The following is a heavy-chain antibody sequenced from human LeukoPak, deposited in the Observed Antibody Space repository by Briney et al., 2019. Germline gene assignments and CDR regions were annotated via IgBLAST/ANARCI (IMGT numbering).Heavy chain of an antibody. V-gene: IGHV3-30*02. D-gene: IGHD5-12*01. CDR2: IRFDGSNK. CDR3: AKGGGYEAQYYYYYMDV. CDR1: GFTFTSYG. J-gene: IGHJ6*03. Sequence: AGGSLRLACAASGFTFTSYGMGWVRQAPGRGGGWVAFIRFDGSNKYYADSVKRRFTISRDNSKNTLYLHVNSLRPEDTAAYYCAKGGGYEAQYYYYYMDVWGKGTTVTISS.